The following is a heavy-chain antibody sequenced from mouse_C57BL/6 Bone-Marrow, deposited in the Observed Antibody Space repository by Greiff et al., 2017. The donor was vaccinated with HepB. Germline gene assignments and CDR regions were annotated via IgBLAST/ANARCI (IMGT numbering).Heavy chain of an antibody. CDR2: IYPRSGNT. Sequence: VQLVESGAELARPGASVKLSCKASGYTFTSYGISWVKQRTGQGLEWIGEIYPRSGNTYYNEKFKGKATLTADKSSSTAYMELRSLTSEDSAVYFCARSSITTFDVWGTGTTVTVSS. CDR3: ARSSITTFDV. J-gene: IGHJ1*03. V-gene: IGHV1-81*01. CDR1: GYTFTSYG. D-gene: IGHD1-1*01.